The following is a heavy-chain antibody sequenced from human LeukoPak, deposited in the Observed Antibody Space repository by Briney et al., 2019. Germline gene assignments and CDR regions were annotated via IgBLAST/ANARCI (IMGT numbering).Heavy chain of an antibody. CDR2: ISGSGGST. V-gene: IGHV3-23*01. CDR1: GFTFSSYA. J-gene: IGHJ4*02. D-gene: IGHD5-24*01. Sequence: GGSLRLSCAASGFTFSSYAVSWVRQAPGKGLEWVSAISGSGGSTYYADSVKGRFTISRDNSKSTLFLQMNSLRAEDTAVYYCAKDPRVGSRVATPCHWGQGTLVTVSS. CDR3: AKDPRVGSRVATPCH.